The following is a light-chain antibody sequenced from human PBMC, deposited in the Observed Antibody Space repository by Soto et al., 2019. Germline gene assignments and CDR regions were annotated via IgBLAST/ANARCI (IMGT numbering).Light chain of an antibody. CDR2: DVS. J-gene: IGLJ1*01. CDR3: SSFTTSSTFV. V-gene: IGLV2-14*01. Sequence: HSALAQPASVSGSPGESITISCTGTSSDVGRFNFVSWFQQHPGKAPKLLIYDVSNWPSGASDRFSGSKSGNTASLTISGLQAEDEADYYCSSFTTSSTFVFGTGTKVTVL. CDR1: SSDVGRFNF.